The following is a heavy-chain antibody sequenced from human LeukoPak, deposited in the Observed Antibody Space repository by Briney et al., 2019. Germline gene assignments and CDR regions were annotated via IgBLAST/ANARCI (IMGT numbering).Heavy chain of an antibody. Sequence: GGSLRLSCAASGFTFSSYAMSWVRQAPGKGLEWVSTMSTSGGSTYYADSVKGRFTISRDNSKNTLFLHMNSLRAEDTAVYYCARAVDFWSGYPQPNWFDPWGQGTPVTVSS. CDR2: MSTSGGST. V-gene: IGHV3-23*01. D-gene: IGHD3-3*01. CDR3: ARAVDFWSGYPQPNWFDP. CDR1: GFTFSSYA. J-gene: IGHJ5*02.